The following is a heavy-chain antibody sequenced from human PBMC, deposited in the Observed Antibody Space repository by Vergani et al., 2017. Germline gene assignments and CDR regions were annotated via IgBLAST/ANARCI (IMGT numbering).Heavy chain of an antibody. CDR3: ARHVHYGRRPAFRWYMDV. Sequence: EVQLVQSGAEVKKPGESLKISCKGSGYSFTSYWIGWVRQMPGKGLGWMGIIYPGDSDTRYSPSFQGQVTISADKSISTAYLQWSSLKASDTAMYYCARHVHYGRRPAFRWYMDVWGKGTTVTVSS. CDR2: IYPGDSDT. J-gene: IGHJ6*03. V-gene: IGHV5-51*01. CDR1: GYSFTSYW. D-gene: IGHD4-17*01.